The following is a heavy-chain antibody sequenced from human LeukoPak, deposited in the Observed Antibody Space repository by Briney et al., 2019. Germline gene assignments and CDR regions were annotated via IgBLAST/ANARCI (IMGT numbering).Heavy chain of an antibody. D-gene: IGHD3-16*01. CDR3: TRHSGGYDYVWENDY. CDR2: IRSKANSYAT. Sequence: GGSLRLSCAASGFTFSGSAMHWVRQASGKGLEWVGRIRSKANSYATAYAASVKGRFTISRDDSKNTAYLQMNSLKTEDTAVYYCTRHSGGYDYVWENDYWGQGTLVTVSS. CDR1: GFTFSGSA. V-gene: IGHV3-73*01. J-gene: IGHJ4*02.